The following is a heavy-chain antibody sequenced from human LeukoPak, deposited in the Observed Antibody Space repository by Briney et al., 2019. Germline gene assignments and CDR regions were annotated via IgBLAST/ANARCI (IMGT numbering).Heavy chain of an antibody. J-gene: IGHJ6*03. D-gene: IGHD5-24*01. Sequence: ASVKVSCKASGYTFTGYYMHWVRQAPGQGLEWMGWINPNSGGTNYAQKFQGRVTMTRDTSISTAYMGLSRLRSDDTAVYYCASQEMATISYYYYYYMDVWGKGTTVTVSS. CDR2: INPNSGGT. CDR1: GYTFTGYY. V-gene: IGHV1-2*02. CDR3: ASQEMATISYYYYYYMDV.